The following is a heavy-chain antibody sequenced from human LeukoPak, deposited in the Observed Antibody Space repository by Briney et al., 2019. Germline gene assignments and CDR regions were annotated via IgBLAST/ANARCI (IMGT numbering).Heavy chain of an antibody. CDR3: ARDLARVAVASTLDY. D-gene: IGHD6-19*01. CDR2: ISAYNGNT. J-gene: IGHJ4*02. Sequence: ASVKVSCKASGYTFTSYGISWVRQAPGQGLEWMGWISAYNGNTNYAQKLQGRVTMTTDTSTSTAYMELRSLRSDDTAVYYCARDLARVAVASTLDYWGQGTLVTVSS. CDR1: GYTFTSYG. V-gene: IGHV1-18*01.